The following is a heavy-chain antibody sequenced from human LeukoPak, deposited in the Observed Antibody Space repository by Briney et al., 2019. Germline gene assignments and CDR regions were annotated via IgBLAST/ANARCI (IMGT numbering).Heavy chain of an antibody. CDR3: ARERPPGDSSSWFLEGYFDI. V-gene: IGHV1-69*05. CDR1: GGTFSSYA. D-gene: IGHD6-13*01. Sequence: SVKVSCKASGGTFSSYAITWVRQALGQGLEWMGRIIPIFGTANYAQKFQGRVTITTDESTSTAYMELSTLRSDDTAVYYCARERPPGDSSSWFLEGYFDIWGQGTLVTVSS. J-gene: IGHJ4*02. CDR2: IIPIFGTA.